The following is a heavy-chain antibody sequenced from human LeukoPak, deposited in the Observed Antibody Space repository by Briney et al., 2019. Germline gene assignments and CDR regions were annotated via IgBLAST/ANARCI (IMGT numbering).Heavy chain of an antibody. CDR2: IYSGGTT. V-gene: IGHV3-66*04. J-gene: IGHJ4*02. CDR3: ARHRGLKWGQFDY. CDR1: GFTLSTYY. D-gene: IGHD7-27*01. Sequence: PGGSLTLSCTASGFTLSTYYMAWVRQAPGTGLEGVSLIYSGGTTYYAASVKGRFTIPRDKSNNTLYLQMSSLRVEDTAVYYCARHRGLKWGQFDYWGQGALVTVSS.